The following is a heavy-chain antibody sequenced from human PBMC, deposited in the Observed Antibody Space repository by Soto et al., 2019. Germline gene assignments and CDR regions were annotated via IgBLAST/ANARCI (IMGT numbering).Heavy chain of an antibody. CDR3: AKDLHPGIDTYTYGADY. J-gene: IGHJ4*02. CDR2: ISYDGSRK. D-gene: IGHD1-26*01. CDR1: GFSFSTYG. V-gene: IGHV3-30*18. Sequence: QVQLVESGGGVVQPGRSLRLSCAASGFSFSTYGMHWVRQAPGKGLEWVAIISYDGSRKHYVDSIRGRFTISRDNSGNTVDLQMNSLSAEDTAVYFCAKDLHPGIDTYTYGADYWGQGILVTVSS.